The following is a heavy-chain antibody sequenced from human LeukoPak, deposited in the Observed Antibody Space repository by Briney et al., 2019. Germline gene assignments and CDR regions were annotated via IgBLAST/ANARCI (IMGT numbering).Heavy chain of an antibody. J-gene: IGHJ6*03. Sequence: GGSLRLSCAASGFTFSNYAMIWVRQAPVKGLEWVSGISSIGGSTDYADSLKGRFTISRDNSKNTLYLQMNSLRAEDTAVYYCAKDRSSSWYPSYMDVWGKGTTVTVSS. CDR1: GFTFSNYA. D-gene: IGHD6-13*01. V-gene: IGHV3-23*01. CDR2: ISSIGGST. CDR3: AKDRSSSWYPSYMDV.